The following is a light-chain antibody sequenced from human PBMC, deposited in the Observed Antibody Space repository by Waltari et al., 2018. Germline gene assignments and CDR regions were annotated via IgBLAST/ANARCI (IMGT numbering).Light chain of an antibody. J-gene: IGLJ2*01. Sequence: HELTQLPSVSVSPGQTARISCSGDALSNQYTYWYQQKAGQDPILEIYKDNERPSWIPERFSGSSSGTTVTLTISAVQAEDEADYYCQSADSSSPYVLFGGGTKLTVL. V-gene: IGLV3-25*03. CDR1: ALSNQY. CDR2: KDN. CDR3: QSADSSSPYVL.